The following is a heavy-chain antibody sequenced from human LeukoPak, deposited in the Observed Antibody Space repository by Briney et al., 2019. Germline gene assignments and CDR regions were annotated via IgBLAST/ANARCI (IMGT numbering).Heavy chain of an antibody. CDR1: GFTFSSYW. CDR2: IKQDGSEK. CDR3: ARDLLYCSGGSCYHDY. Sequence: PGGPLRLSCAASGFTFSSYWMSWVRQAPGKGLEWVANIKQDGSEKYYVDSVKGRFTISRDNAKNSLYLQMNSLRAEDTAVYYCARDLLYCSGGSCYHDYWGQGTLVTVSS. D-gene: IGHD2-15*01. J-gene: IGHJ4*02. V-gene: IGHV3-7*01.